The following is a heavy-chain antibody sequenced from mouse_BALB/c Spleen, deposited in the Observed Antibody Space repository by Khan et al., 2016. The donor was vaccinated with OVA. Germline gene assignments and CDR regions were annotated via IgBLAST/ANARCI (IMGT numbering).Heavy chain of an antibody. CDR1: GYTFTDYY. J-gene: IGHJ3*01. V-gene: IGHV1-77*01. CDR2: IYPGSDNT. CDR3: AREWAAWFPY. Sequence: QVQLQQSGAELVRPGASVKLSCKASGYTFTDYYINWMRQRTGQGLEWIGEIYPGSDNTNYNEKFKDKATLTADKSSSTAYMQLSSLTSEDSAVYFCAREWAAWFPYWGQGTLVTVSA.